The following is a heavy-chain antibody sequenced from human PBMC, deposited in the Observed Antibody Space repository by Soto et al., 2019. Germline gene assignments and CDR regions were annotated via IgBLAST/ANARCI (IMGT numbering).Heavy chain of an antibody. CDR3: ARGRGTYTDY. J-gene: IGHJ4*02. V-gene: IGHV4-31*03. CDR2: IYHSGTA. Sequence: QVQLQESGPGLVKPSQTLSLTCIVSGDSISSGGYLWTWIRQYPGKGLEWMGYIYHSGTAFYNPSLKSRLTISVDPSTNQFSLRLTPVTAADTAVYYCARGRGTYTDYWGQGTLVIVSS. D-gene: IGHD2-2*02. CDR1: GDSISSGGYL.